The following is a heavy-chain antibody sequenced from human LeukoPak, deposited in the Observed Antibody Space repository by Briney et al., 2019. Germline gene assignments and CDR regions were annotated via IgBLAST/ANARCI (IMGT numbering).Heavy chain of an antibody. J-gene: IGHJ4*02. V-gene: IGHV3-48*03. CDR3: ARGSASGYKEFDY. CDR1: GFTFSSYE. D-gene: IGHD5-12*01. CDR2: ISSSGSTL. Sequence: GGSLRLSCAASGFTFSSYEMNWVRQAPGKGLDCVSYISSSGSTLYYADSVKGRFTISRDNAKNSLYLQMNSLRAEDTAVYYCARGSASGYKEFDYWGQGTLVPVSS.